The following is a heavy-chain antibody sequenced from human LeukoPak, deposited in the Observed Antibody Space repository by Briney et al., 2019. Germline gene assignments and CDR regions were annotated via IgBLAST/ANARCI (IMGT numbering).Heavy chain of an antibody. CDR1: GFPFSSYA. V-gene: IGHV3-21*01. CDR2: ISSSSSYI. Sequence: GGSLRLSCAASGFPFSSYAMTWVRQAPGKGLEWVSSISSSSSYIYYADSVKGRFTISRDNAKNSLYLQMNSLRAEDTAVYYCARDSVSYCSGGSCFDYWGQGTLVTVSS. J-gene: IGHJ4*02. D-gene: IGHD2-15*01. CDR3: ARDSVSYCSGGSCFDY.